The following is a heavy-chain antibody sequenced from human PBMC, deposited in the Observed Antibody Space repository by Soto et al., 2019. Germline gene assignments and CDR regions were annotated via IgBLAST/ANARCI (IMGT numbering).Heavy chain of an antibody. Sequence: GGSLRLSCAASGFTFSNAWMNWVRQAPGKGLEWVGRIKSKTDGGTTDYAAPVKGRFTISRDDSKNTLYLQMNSLKTEDTAVYYCTAATTTVTIYSFDYWGQGTLVTVSS. J-gene: IGHJ4*02. D-gene: IGHD4-17*01. CDR1: GFTFSNAW. V-gene: IGHV3-15*07. CDR3: TAATTTVTIYSFDY. CDR2: IKSKTDGGTT.